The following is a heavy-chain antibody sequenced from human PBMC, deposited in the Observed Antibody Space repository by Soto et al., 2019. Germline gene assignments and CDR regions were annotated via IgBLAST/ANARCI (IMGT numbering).Heavy chain of an antibody. CDR1: GGTFSSYA. D-gene: IGHD3-22*01. CDR3: ARSTTNYDSSGYYLDY. CDR2: IIPIFGTA. J-gene: IGHJ4*02. Sequence: SVKVSCKASGGTFSSYAISWVRQAPGQGLEWMGGIIPIFGTASYAQKFQGRVTITADESTSTAYMELSSLRSEDTAVYYCARSTTNYDSSGYYLDYWGQGTLVTVSS. V-gene: IGHV1-69*13.